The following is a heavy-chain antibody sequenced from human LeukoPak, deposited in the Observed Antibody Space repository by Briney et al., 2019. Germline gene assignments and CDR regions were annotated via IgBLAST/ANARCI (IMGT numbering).Heavy chain of an antibody. CDR3: ASVVPAAMGYFQH. J-gene: IGHJ1*01. CDR1: GGSISSGDYY. D-gene: IGHD2-2*01. V-gene: IGHV4-30-4*08. CDR2: IYYSGST. Sequence: PSETLSLTCTVSGGSISSGDYYWSWIRQPPGKGLEWIGYIYYSGSTYYNPSLKSRVTISVDTSKNQFSLKLSSVTAADTAVYCCASVVPAAMGYFQHWGQGTLVTVSS.